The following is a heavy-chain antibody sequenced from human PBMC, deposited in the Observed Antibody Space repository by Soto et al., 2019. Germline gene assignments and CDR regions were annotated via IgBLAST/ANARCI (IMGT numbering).Heavy chain of an antibody. D-gene: IGHD6-13*01. J-gene: IGHJ6*02. Sequence: ASVKVSCKASGYTFTSYGISWVRQAPGQGLEWMGWISAYNGNTNYAQKLQGRVTMTTDTSTSTAYMELRSLRSDDTAVYYCARVRRRWYVYYYYGMDFWGQGTTVTVYS. CDR1: GYTFTSYG. CDR3: ARVRRRWYVYYYYGMDF. CDR2: ISAYNGNT. V-gene: IGHV1-18*01.